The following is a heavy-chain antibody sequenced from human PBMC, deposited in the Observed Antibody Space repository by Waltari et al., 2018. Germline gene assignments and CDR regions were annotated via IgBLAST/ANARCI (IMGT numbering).Heavy chain of an antibody. CDR2: IRYDGSNK. CDR3: AKVGAARRYFQH. CDR1: GFTFSSYG. D-gene: IGHD6-6*01. V-gene: IGHV3-30*02. Sequence: QVQLVESGGGVVQPGGSLRLSCAASGFTFSSYGMHWVRQAPGKGLEWVAFIRYDGSNKYYADSVKGRFTISRDNSKNTLYLQMNSLRAEDTAVYYCAKVGAARRYFQHWGQGTLVTVSS. J-gene: IGHJ1*01.